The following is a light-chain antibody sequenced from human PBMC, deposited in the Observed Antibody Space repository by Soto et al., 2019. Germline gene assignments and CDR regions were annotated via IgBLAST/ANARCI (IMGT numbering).Light chain of an antibody. V-gene: IGKV1-33*01. J-gene: IGKJ2*01. Sequence: DILMTQSPSSLSASVGDRVTITCQASQDIYTNLNWYQQKSGTAPKLLIYDASNLETGVPSRFSGSGSGTHFTFTIDSLQPEDFATYYCQHYHWLPMFTFGQGTKLEIK. CDR2: DAS. CDR1: QDIYTN. CDR3: QHYHWLPMFT.